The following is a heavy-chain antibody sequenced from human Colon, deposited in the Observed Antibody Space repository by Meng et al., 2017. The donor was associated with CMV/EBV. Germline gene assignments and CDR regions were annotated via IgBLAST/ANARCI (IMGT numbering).Heavy chain of an antibody. CDR3: AKDQRQRVYYNGMDV. V-gene: IGHV3-33*06. CDR1: GFTFSSYG. D-gene: IGHD6-25*01. J-gene: IGHJ6*02. Sequence: GGSLRLSCAASGFTFSSYGMHWVRQAPGKGLEWVAVIWYDGSNKYYEDSVKGRFTISRDNSKNTLYLQMNSLRAEDTAVYYCAKDQRQRVYYNGMDVWGQGTTVTVSS. CDR2: IWYDGSNK.